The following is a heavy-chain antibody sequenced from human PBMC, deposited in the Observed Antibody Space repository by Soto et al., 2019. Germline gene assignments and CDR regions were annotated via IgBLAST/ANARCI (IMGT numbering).Heavy chain of an antibody. Sequence: EVQLLESGGGLVQPEGSLRLSCAASGFTFSSYAMSWVRQAPGKGLEWVSAISATGGSPYYADSVKGRFTISRDNSKNTLYLQMNSLRAEDTAVYYCAKPQTTAQIVVVTAPDYWGQGTLVTVSS. V-gene: IGHV3-23*01. CDR2: ISATGGSP. CDR3: AKPQTTAQIVVVTAPDY. J-gene: IGHJ4*02. D-gene: IGHD2-21*02. CDR1: GFTFSSYA.